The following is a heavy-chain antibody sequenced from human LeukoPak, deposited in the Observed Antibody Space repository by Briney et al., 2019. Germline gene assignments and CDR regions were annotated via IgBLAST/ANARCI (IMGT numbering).Heavy chain of an antibody. Sequence: PGGSLRLSCAASEFTFSLYAMNWVRQAPGKGLEWVSYINDVSSDIHYADSVKDRFTISRDNAKNTLYLQMNSLRAEDTAVYYCARDTYQPGLIDCWGQGTLVTVSS. J-gene: IGHJ4*02. V-gene: IGHV3-21*05. D-gene: IGHD2-2*01. CDR1: EFTFSLYA. CDR3: ARDTYQPGLIDC. CDR2: INDVSSDI.